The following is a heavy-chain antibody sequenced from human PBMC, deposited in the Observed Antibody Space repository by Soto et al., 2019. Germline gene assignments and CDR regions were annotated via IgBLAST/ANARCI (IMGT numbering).Heavy chain of an antibody. CDR2: ISTFHGNT. J-gene: IGHJ4*02. Sequence: EASVKVSCKVYDYPFTELSIHWVRQAPGQGLEWMGWISTFHGNTNYAQKFQGSVTMTTDTSTSTAYVELRSLTSDDTAIYYCARDTYDTTGYPLDYWGQGTLVTVS. D-gene: IGHD3-22*01. CDR1: DYPFTELS. CDR3: ARDTYDTTGYPLDY. V-gene: IGHV1-18*01.